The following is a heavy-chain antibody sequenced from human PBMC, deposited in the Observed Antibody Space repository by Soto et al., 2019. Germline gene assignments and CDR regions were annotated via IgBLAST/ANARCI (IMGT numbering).Heavy chain of an antibody. CDR2: SIPLFGTP. J-gene: IGHJ4*02. CDR3: ARDRDDYGSGNYYNRIDF. D-gene: IGHD3-10*01. CDR1: GGIFSTYA. V-gene: IGHV1-69*01. Sequence: QVQLVQSGAEVKKPGSSVKVSCKASGGIFSTYAISWLRQAPGQGLEWMGGSIPLFGTPNYAQRLQGRVTITADESTSTAYMELRRLRSQDTAVYYCARDRDDYGSGNYYNRIDFWGQGTLVTVSS.